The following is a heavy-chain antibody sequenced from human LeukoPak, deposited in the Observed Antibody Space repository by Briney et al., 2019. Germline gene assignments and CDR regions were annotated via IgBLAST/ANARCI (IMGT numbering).Heavy chain of an antibody. CDR2: ISGSRSYT. D-gene: IGHD3-10*01. CDR3: AKSTLNMVRGLIDY. J-gene: IGHJ4*02. CDR1: GFTFSSYA. V-gene: IGHV3-23*01. Sequence: PGGSLRLSCAASGFTFSSYAMSWVRQAPGKGLEWVSAISGSRSYTYYADSVKGRFTISRDNSKNTLYLQMNSLRAEDTAVYYCAKSTLNMVRGLIDYWGQGTLVTVSS.